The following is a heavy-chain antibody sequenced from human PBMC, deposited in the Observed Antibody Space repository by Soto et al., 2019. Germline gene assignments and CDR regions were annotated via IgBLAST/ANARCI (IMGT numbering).Heavy chain of an antibody. Sequence: ASVKVSCKASGYTFTSYAMHWVRQAPGQRLEWMGWINAGNGNTKYSQKFQGRVTITRDTSASTAYMELSSLRSEDTAVYYCASSSSGYRGVPFDIWGQGAMVTVSS. V-gene: IGHV1-3*01. CDR2: INAGNGNT. J-gene: IGHJ3*02. CDR1: GYTFTSYA. D-gene: IGHD3-22*01. CDR3: ASSSSGYRGVPFDI.